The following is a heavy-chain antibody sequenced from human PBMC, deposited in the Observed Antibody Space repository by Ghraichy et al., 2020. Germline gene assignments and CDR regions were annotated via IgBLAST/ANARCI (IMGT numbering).Heavy chain of an antibody. CDR2: IYSGGST. V-gene: IGHV3-53*01. CDR1: GFTVSSNY. D-gene: IGHD2-15*01. J-gene: IGHJ6*02. CDR3: ARANLEGGYCSGGSCYPDPGYYYGMDV. Sequence: GGPLRLSCAASGFTVSSNYMSWVRQAPGKGLEWVSVIYSGGSTYYADSVKGRFTISRDNSKNTLYLQMNSLRAEDTAVYYCARANLEGGYCSGGSCYPDPGYYYGMDVWGQGTTVTVSS.